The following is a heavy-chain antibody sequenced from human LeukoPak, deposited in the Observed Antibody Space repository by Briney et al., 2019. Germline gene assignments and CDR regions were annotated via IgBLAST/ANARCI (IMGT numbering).Heavy chain of an antibody. V-gene: IGHV3-21*01. CDR3: AKGRKGLLLVRGVDFDS. J-gene: IGHJ4*02. Sequence: GGSLRLSCAASGFTFSSYSMNWVRQAPGKGLEWVSSISSSSSYIYYADSVEGRFTISRDNAKNSLYLQMNSLRVEDTAVYYCAKGRKGLLLVRGVDFDSWGQGTLVTVSS. D-gene: IGHD3-10*01. CDR2: ISSSSSYI. CDR1: GFTFSSYS.